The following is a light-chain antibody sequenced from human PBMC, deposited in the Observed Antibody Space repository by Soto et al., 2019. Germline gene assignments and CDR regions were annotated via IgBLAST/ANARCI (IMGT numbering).Light chain of an antibody. J-gene: IGLJ1*01. CDR1: SSNIGAGYA. CDR3: QSFYSSLRGV. CDR2: GTS. V-gene: IGLV1-40*01. Sequence: QSVLTQPPSVSGAPGQRVTISCTGSSSNIGAGYAVHWYQQLPGKAPKLLIYGTSYRPSGVTDRFSGSKSGTSASLAITGIQADYEADYYCQSFYSSLRGVFGPGTKVTVL.